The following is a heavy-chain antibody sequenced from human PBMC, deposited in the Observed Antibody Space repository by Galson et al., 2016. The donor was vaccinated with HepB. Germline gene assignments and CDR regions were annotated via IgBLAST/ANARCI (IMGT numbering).Heavy chain of an antibody. CDR1: GFSLSFNEVG. CDR3: VHVYYDSSGYYPDFDY. Sequence: PALVKPTQTLTLTCTFSGFSLSFNEVGVGWIRQPPGKALEWLALMYWDDDKRYRPSLQSRLTITKDTSKNQVVLTMTDMDPVDTATYYCVHVYYDSSGYYPDFDYWGQGILVTVSS. D-gene: IGHD3-22*01. J-gene: IGHJ4*02. CDR2: MYWDDDK. V-gene: IGHV2-5*02.